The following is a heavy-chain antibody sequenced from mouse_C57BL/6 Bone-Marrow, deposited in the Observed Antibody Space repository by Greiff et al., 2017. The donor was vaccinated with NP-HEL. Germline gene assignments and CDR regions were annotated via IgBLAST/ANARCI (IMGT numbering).Heavy chain of an antibody. CDR1: GYTFTDYY. V-gene: IGHV1-19*01. Sequence: EVQLQQSGPVLVKPGASVKISCKASGYTFTDYYMNWVKQSHGKSLEWIGVINPYNGGTSYNQKFKGKATLTVDKSSSTAYMELNSLTSEDSAVYYCARRGNYYGSRGGYFDVWGTGTTVTVSS. CDR3: ARRGNYYGSRGGYFDV. CDR2: INPYNGGT. J-gene: IGHJ1*03. D-gene: IGHD1-1*01.